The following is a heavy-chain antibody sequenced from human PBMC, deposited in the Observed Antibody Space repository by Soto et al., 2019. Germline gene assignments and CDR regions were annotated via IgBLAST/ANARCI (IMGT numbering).Heavy chain of an antibody. V-gene: IGHV3-48*01. D-gene: IGHD3-9*01. CDR2: ISSSSSTI. Sequence: GGSLRLSCAASGFTFSSYSMNWVRQAPGKGLEWVSYISSSSSTIYYADSVKGRFTISRDNAKNSLYLQMNSLRAEDTAVYYCARGGGYYDILTGRRMIRFDPWGQGTLVTVSS. CDR3: ARGGGYYDILTGRRMIRFDP. CDR1: GFTFSSYS. J-gene: IGHJ5*02.